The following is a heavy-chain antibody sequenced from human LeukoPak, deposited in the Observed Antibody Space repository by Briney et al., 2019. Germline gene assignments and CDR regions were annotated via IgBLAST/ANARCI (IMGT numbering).Heavy chain of an antibody. D-gene: IGHD3-16*02. CDR3: ARESGVIGAFDI. V-gene: IGHV4-61*02. CDR2: IYTSGST. CDR1: GGSISSGSYY. J-gene: IGHJ3*02. Sequence: PSETLSLTCTVSGGSISSGSYYWSWIRQPAGKGLEWIGRIYTSGSTNYNPSLKSRVTISVDTSKNQFSLKLSSVTAADTAVYYCARESGVIGAFDIWGQGIMVTVSS.